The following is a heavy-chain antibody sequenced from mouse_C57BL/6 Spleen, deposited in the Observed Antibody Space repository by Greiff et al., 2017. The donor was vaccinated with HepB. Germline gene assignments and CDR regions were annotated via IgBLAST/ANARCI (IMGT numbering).Heavy chain of an antibody. CDR2: IHPNSGST. V-gene: IGHV1-64*01. CDR3: ASPYFGTTVDYFDY. CDR1: GYTFTSYW. D-gene: IGHD1-1*01. Sequence: VQLQQPGAELVKPGASVKLSCKASGYTFTSYWMHWVKQRPGQGLEWIGMIHPNSGSTNYNEKFKSKATLTVDKSSSTAYMQLSSLTSEDSAVYYCASPYFGTTVDYFDYWGQGTTLTVSS. J-gene: IGHJ2*01.